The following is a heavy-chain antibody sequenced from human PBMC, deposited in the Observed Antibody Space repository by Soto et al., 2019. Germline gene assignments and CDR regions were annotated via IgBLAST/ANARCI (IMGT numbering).Heavy chain of an antibody. V-gene: IGHV1-2*02. CDR1: GYTFSAYY. CDR3: ARDYYGGQYDKFLDY. CDR2: INPKSGGT. Sequence: QVQLVQSGAEVKTPGASIKVSCKASGYTFSAYYIHWVRKATGQGLEWMGWINPKSGGTNNAQKVQGRVTMTSDTSIRTAAMELSRLTSDDTAVYYCARDYYGGQYDKFLDYWGQGTLVTVSS. J-gene: IGHJ4*02. D-gene: IGHD4-17*01.